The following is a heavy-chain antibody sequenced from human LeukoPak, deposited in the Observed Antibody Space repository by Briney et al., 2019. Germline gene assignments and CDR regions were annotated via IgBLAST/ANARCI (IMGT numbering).Heavy chain of an antibody. Sequence: SETLSLTCTVSGGSISSYYWSWIRQPPGKGLEWIGYIYYSGSTNYNPSLKSRVTISVDTSKNQFSLKLSSVTAADTAVYYCARQTGSGLFSLPGGQGTLVTVSS. J-gene: IGHJ4*02. CDR1: GGSISSYY. CDR3: ARQTGSGLFSLP. D-gene: IGHD3-10*01. V-gene: IGHV4-59*08. CDR2: IYYSGST.